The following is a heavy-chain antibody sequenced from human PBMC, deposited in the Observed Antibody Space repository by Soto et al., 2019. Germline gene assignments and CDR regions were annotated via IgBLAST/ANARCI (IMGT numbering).Heavy chain of an antibody. CDR1: GFTFSSYA. D-gene: IGHD6-6*01. V-gene: IGHV3-30-3*01. CDR2: ISYDGSNK. CDR3: ARDGESYSSSSEYYYGMDV. J-gene: IGHJ6*02. Sequence: GGSLRLSCAASGFTFSSYAMHWVRQAPGKGLEWVAVISYDGSNKYYADSVKGRFTISRDSSKNTLYLQMNSLRAEDTAVYYCARDGESYSSSSEYYYGMDVWGQGTTVTVSS.